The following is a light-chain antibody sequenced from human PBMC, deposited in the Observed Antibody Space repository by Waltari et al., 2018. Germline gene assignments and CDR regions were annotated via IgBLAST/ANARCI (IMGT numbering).Light chain of an antibody. Sequence: QSALTQPRSVSGSPGQSVTISCTGTSRYVGGYTYSSWYQQHPGKAPKLMIYDVSKRPSGVPDRFSGSKSGNTASLTISGLQAEDEADYYCCSYGGTYSWVFGGGTKLTVL. V-gene: IGLV2-11*01. CDR2: DVS. J-gene: IGLJ3*02. CDR1: SRYVGGYTY. CDR3: CSYGGTYSWV.